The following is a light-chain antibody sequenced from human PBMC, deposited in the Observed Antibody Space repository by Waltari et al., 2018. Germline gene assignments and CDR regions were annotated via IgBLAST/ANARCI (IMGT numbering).Light chain of an antibody. J-gene: IGKJ1*01. CDR3: QHYLRLPAT. CDR1: QSVSRT. CDR2: GAS. Sequence: EIVLTQSPGTLSLSPGERATLSCRASQSVSRTLAWDQQKPGQAPKLLIYGASIRATGIPDRFTGSGSGTDFSLTISSLEPEDFAIYFCQHYLRLPATFGQGTKVEIK. V-gene: IGKV3-20*01.